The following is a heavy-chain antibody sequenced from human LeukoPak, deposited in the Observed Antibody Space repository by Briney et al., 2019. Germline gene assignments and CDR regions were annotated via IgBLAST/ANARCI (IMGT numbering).Heavy chain of an antibody. J-gene: IGHJ4*02. CDR3: ARHDRTGTTLGLFDY. Sequence: SETLSLTCAVYGGSFSGYYWGWIRQPPGKGLEWIGSIYHSGSTYYNPSLKSRVTISVDTSKNQFSLKLSSVTAADTAVYYCARHDRTGTTLGLFDYWGQGTLVTVSS. CDR1: GGSFSGYY. V-gene: IGHV4-38-2*01. CDR2: IYHSGST. D-gene: IGHD1-1*01.